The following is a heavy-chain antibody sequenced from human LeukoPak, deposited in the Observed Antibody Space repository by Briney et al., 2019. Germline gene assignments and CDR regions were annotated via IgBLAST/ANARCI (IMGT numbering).Heavy chain of an antibody. J-gene: IGHJ4*02. CDR3: ARRRYDASGYYPSRGRYFDY. Sequence: GSLRLSCAASGFTFSNYAMSWVRQPPEKGLEWIGEINHSGSTNYNPSLKSRVTISVDTSKNQFSLELTSVTAADTAVYYYARRRYDASGYYPSRGRYFDYWGQGTLVTVSS. CDR2: INHSGST. D-gene: IGHD3-22*01. CDR1: GFTFSNYA. V-gene: IGHV4-34*01.